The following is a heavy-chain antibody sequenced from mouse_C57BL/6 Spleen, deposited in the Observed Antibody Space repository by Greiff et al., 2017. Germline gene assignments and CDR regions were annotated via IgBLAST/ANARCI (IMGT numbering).Heavy chain of an antibody. CDR3: ARRATVVAKGWYFDV. V-gene: IGHV5-17*01. CDR2: ISSGSSTI. J-gene: IGHJ1*03. CDR1: GFTFSDYG. D-gene: IGHD1-1*01. Sequence: EVKVVESGGGLVKPGGSLKLSCAASGFTFSDYGMHWVRQAPEKGLEWVAYISSGSSTIYYADTVKGRFTISRDNAKNTLFLQMTSLRSEDTAMYYCARRATVVAKGWYFDVWGTGTTVTVSS.